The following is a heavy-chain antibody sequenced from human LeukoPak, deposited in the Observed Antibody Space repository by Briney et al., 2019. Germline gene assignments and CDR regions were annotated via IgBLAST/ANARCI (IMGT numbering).Heavy chain of an antibody. D-gene: IGHD5-18*01. V-gene: IGHV4-34*01. J-gene: IGHJ6*02. CDR1: GGSISSYY. CDR2: INHSGST. CDR3: ARVPLDTGYSYGWGYYYYYGMDV. Sequence: PSETLSLTCTVSGGSISSYYWSWIRQPPGKGLEWIGEINHSGSTNYNPSLKSRVTISVDTSKNQFSLKLSSVTAADTAVYYCARVPLDTGYSYGWGYYYYYGMDVWGQGTTVTVSS.